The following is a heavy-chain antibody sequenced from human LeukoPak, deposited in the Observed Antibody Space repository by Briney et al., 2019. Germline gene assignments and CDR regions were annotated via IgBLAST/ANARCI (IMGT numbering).Heavy chain of an antibody. Sequence: PGGSLRLSCATSGFTFNIYGTHWVRQAQGKGLEWVALTWYDGSNKNYADSVKGRFTISRDNSKNTLYLQMNSLRGEDTAVYYCARGGLTIAEATTSWYLDYWGQGTLVTVSS. J-gene: IGHJ4*02. D-gene: IGHD1-26*01. V-gene: IGHV3-33*01. CDR2: TWYDGSNK. CDR1: GFTFNIYG. CDR3: ARGGLTIAEATTSWYLDY.